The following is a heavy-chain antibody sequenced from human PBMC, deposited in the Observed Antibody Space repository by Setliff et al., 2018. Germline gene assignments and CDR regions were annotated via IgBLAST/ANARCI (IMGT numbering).Heavy chain of an antibody. J-gene: IGHJ4*02. CDR3: ARGAGWCCDSSGYYYDY. Sequence: PSETLSLTCTVSGGSISSGSYYWSWIRQPAGKGLEWIGRIYTSGSTNYNPSLKSRVTISVDTSKNQFSLKLGSVTAADTAVYYCARGAGWCCDSSGYYYDYWGQGTLVTVSS. CDR1: GGSISSGSYY. D-gene: IGHD3-22*01. CDR2: IYTSGST. V-gene: IGHV4-61*02.